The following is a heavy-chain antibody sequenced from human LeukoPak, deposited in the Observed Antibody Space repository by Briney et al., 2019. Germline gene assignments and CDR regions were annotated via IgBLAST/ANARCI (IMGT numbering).Heavy chain of an antibody. CDR2: IGHDGSKI. CDR3: AKDHVTWGNRYFDH. D-gene: IGHD3-16*01. V-gene: IGHV3-30*02. Sequence: AGGSLRLSCAAPGFSFSTFGMHWVRQAPGKGLEWVAFIGHDGSKIYYADSVQGRFTISRDNSKNTLYLEMNSLSGEDTALYYCAKDHVTWGNRYFDHWGQGTLGTVSS. J-gene: IGHJ4*02. CDR1: GFSFSTFG.